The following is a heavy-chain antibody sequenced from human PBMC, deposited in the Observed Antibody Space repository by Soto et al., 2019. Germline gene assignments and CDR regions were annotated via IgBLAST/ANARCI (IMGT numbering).Heavy chain of an antibody. D-gene: IGHD4-17*01. V-gene: IGHV1-18*01. CDR3: AIPRWQGWHYYGMDV. J-gene: IGHJ6*02. CDR2: ISAYNGNT. CDR1: GYTFTSYG. Sequence: QVQLVQSGAEVKKPGASEKVSCKASGYTFTSYGISWVRQAPGQGLEWMGWISAYNGNTNYAQKLQGRVTMTTDTSTSTAYMELRSLRSDDTAVYYCAIPRWQGWHYYGMDVWGQGTTVTVSS.